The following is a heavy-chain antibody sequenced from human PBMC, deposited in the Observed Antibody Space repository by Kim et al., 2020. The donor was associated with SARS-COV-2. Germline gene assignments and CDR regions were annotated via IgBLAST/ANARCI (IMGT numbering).Heavy chain of an antibody. Sequence: SETLSLTCTVSGGSISSYYWSWIRQPPGKGLEWIGYIYYSGSTNYNPSLKSRVTISVDTSKNQFSLKLSSVTAADTAVYYCARRGVTMVRGVYPRNWYFDLWGRGTLVTVSS. CDR2: IYYSGST. V-gene: IGHV4-59*01. D-gene: IGHD3-10*01. CDR1: GGSISSYY. J-gene: IGHJ2*01. CDR3: ARRGVTMVRGVYPRNWYFDL.